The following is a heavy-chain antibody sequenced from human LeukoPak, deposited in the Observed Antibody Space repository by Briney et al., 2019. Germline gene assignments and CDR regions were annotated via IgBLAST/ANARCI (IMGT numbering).Heavy chain of an antibody. Sequence: SETLSLTCAVYGGSFSGYYWSWIRQPPGKGLEWIGEINHSGSTNYNPSLKSRVTMSVDTSKNQFSLKLSSVTAADTAVYYCARDSGYGWSRGHDYWGQGTLVTVSS. J-gene: IGHJ4*02. V-gene: IGHV4-34*01. CDR2: INHSGST. CDR3: ARDSGYGWSRGHDY. CDR1: GGSFSGYY. D-gene: IGHD5-12*01.